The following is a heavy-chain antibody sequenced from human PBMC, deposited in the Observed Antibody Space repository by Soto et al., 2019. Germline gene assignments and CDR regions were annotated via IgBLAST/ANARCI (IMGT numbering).Heavy chain of an antibody. V-gene: IGHV5-10-1*01. Sequence: PXKSLNFHYRGSGSGFTSYWVSGVRRMPGKGLEWMGSIDPSASSNNYSPSFQGYVTISADKSISTAYLHWSSMKASDPPMYYCARHPSVTTLYYYGMDVWSQGTTVTV. D-gene: IGHD4-17*01. CDR3: ARHPSVTTLYYYGMDV. CDR1: GSGFTSYW. J-gene: IGHJ6*02. CDR2: IDPSASSN.